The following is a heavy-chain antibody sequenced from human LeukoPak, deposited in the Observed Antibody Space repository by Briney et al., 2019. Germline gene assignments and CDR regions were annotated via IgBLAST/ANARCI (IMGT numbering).Heavy chain of an antibody. CDR2: INPSGGST. CDR1: GYTFTSYY. CDR3: ARGWGNRGFDY. J-gene: IGHJ4*02. V-gene: IGHV1-46*01. Sequence: ASVKVSCKASGYTFTSYYMHWVRQAPGRGLEWMGIINPSGGSTSYAQKFQGRVTMIRDTSTSTVYMELSSLRSEDTAVYYCARGWGNRGFDYWGQGTLVTVSS. D-gene: IGHD3-16*01.